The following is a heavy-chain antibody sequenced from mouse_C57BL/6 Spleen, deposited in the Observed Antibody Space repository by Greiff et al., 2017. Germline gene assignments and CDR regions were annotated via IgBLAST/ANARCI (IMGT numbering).Heavy chain of an antibody. V-gene: IGHV3-6*01. J-gene: IGHJ4*01. CDR3: APMITTAGHYYAMDY. D-gene: IGHD2-4*01. Sequence: EVKLMESGPGLVKPSPSLSLTCSVTGYSITSGYYWNWIRQFPGNKLEWMGYISYDGSNNYNPSLKNRISITRDTSKNQFFLKLNSVTTEDTATYDCAPMITTAGHYYAMDYWGQGTSVTVSS. CDR1: GYSITSGYY. CDR2: ISYDGSN.